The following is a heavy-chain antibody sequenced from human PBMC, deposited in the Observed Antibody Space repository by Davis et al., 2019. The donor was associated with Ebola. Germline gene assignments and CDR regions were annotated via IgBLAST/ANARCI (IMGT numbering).Heavy chain of an antibody. CDR3: ARGHTYGRWDDWFDP. J-gene: IGHJ5*02. V-gene: IGHV1-2*06. D-gene: IGHD1-26*01. CDR2: INPYNGGT. Sequence: ASVKVSCKASGYTFTGYYMQWVRRAPGQGLEWMGRINPYNGGTNYAQKFQDRVTMTIDTSINTAYMELDRLKSDDTAVYYCARGHTYGRWDDWFDPWGQGTLVTVSS. CDR1: GYTFTGYY.